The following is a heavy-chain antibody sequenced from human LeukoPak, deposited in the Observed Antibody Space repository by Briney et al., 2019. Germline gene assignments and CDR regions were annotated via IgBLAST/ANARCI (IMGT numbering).Heavy chain of an antibody. V-gene: IGHV3-48*04. J-gene: IGHJ4*02. CDR1: GFTFSSYS. Sequence: PGGSLRLSCAASGFTFSSYSMNWVRQAPGKGLEWVSYISSSSSTIYYADSVKGRFTISRDNAKNSLYLQMNSLRAEDTAVYYCARVQEPNYYDSSGYYYLFDYWGQGTLVTVSS. D-gene: IGHD3-22*01. CDR3: ARVQEPNYYDSSGYYYLFDY. CDR2: ISSSSSTI.